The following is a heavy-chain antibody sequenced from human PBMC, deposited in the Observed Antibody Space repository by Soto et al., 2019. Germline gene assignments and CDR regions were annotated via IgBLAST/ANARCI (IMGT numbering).Heavy chain of an antibody. Sequence: PSETLSLTYTVSGGSISSYYWSWIRQPPGKGLEWIGYIYYSGSTNYNPSLKSRVTISVDTSKNQFSLKLSSVTAADTAVYYCASAEGYCSGGSCYPNWFDPWGPGTLVTVSS. CDR2: IYYSGST. CDR1: GGSISSYY. CDR3: ASAEGYCSGGSCYPNWFDP. V-gene: IGHV4-59*01. D-gene: IGHD2-15*01. J-gene: IGHJ5*02.